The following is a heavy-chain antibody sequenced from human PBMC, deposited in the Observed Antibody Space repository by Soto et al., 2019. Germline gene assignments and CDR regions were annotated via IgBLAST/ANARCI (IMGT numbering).Heavy chain of an antibody. J-gene: IGHJ3*02. CDR2: IKSKIDGGTT. Sequence: PGGSLRLSCVVSGLTFTRAWINWVRQAPGKGLEWVGRIKSKIDGGTTDFAAPVKGRFAISRDDSRDIVYLQMGNLKIEDTAVYYCARDVSPGSSGWYLDAFDIWGQGTLVTVSS. V-gene: IGHV3-15*07. CDR1: GLTFTRAW. D-gene: IGHD6-13*01. CDR3: ARDVSPGSSGWYLDAFDI.